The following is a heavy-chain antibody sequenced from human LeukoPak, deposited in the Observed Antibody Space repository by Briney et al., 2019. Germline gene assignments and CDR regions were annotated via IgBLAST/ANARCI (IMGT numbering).Heavy chain of an antibody. CDR3: ARDGGLAAAVYYFDY. J-gene: IGHJ4*02. Sequence: ASVKVSCKASGYTFTSYYMHWVRQAPGQGLEWMGIINPRGGSTSYAQKFQGRVTMTRDTSPSTVYMELSSLSPEDTAVYYCARDGGLAAAVYYFDYWGQGTLATVSS. CDR2: INPRGGST. D-gene: IGHD6-13*01. V-gene: IGHV1-46*01. CDR1: GYTFTSYY.